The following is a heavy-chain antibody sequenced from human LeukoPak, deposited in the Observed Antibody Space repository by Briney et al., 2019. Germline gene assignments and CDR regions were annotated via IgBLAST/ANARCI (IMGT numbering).Heavy chain of an antibody. CDR3: ARGHSSGYGSCFDY. Sequence: ASVKVSCKAFGPTFTSYGISWVRQAPGHGLEWMGWISAYNGNTNYAQKLQGRVTMTTDTSTSTAYMELRSLRSDDTAVYYCARGHSSGYGSCFDYWGQGTLVTVSS. CDR2: ISAYNGNT. J-gene: IGHJ4*02. CDR1: GPTFTSYG. V-gene: IGHV1-18*01. D-gene: IGHD3-22*01.